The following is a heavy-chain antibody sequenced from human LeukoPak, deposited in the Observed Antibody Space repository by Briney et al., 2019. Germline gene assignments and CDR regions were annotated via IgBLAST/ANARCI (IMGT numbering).Heavy chain of an antibody. V-gene: IGHV3-30*02. Sequence: QPGGSLRLSCAASGFTFSSYGMHWVRQAPGKGLEWVAFIRYDGSNKYYADSVKGRFTISRDNSKNTLYLQMNSLRAEDTAVYYCVAAAKGRGAFDIWGQGTMVTVSS. CDR1: GFTFSSYG. D-gene: IGHD3-10*01. CDR2: IRYDGSNK. CDR3: VAAAKGRGAFDI. J-gene: IGHJ3*02.